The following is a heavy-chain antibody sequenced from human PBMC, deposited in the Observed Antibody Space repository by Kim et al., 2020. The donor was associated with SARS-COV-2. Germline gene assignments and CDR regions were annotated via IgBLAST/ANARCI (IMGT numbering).Heavy chain of an antibody. D-gene: IGHD3-22*01. Sequence: GGSLRLSCAASGFTFSSYEMNWVRQAPGKGLEWVSYISSSGSTIYYADSVKGRFTISRDNAKNSLYLQMNSLRAEDTAVYYCASREHPRTYYYDSSGPGGMDVWGQGTTVTVSS. CDR2: ISSSGSTI. V-gene: IGHV3-48*03. J-gene: IGHJ6*02. CDR3: ASREHPRTYYYDSSGPGGMDV. CDR1: GFTFSSYE.